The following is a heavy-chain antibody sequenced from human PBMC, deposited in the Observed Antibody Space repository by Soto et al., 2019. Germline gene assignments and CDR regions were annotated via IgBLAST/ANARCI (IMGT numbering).Heavy chain of an antibody. Sequence: PGGSLRLSCVASGFTFSGYAIHWVRQAPDKGLEWVTLISYDGNNKYYADPVKGRFTVSRDNSRNTLYLQMLNLGDEDTAVYYCARAMSTSSYYYYYGMDVWGQGTTVTVSS. J-gene: IGHJ6*02. CDR2: ISYDGNNK. CDR3: ARAMSTSSYYYYYGMDV. CDR1: GFTFSGYA. D-gene: IGHD2-2*01. V-gene: IGHV3-30-3*01.